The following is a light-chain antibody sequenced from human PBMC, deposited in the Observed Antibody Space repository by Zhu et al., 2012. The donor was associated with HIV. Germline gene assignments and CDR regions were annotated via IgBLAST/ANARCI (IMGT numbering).Light chain of an antibody. J-gene: IGKJ1*01. CDR3: QQYFRSPMT. CDR1: DNIGNRY. V-gene: IGKV3-20*01. Sequence: EIVLTQSPGTLSLSPGERATHSCRASDNIGNRYLAWYQQKPGQALRLLIYGPSNRATGIPERFSGSGSGTDFTLTISRLESEDFAVYYCQQYFRSPMTFGQGTKLEI. CDR2: GPS.